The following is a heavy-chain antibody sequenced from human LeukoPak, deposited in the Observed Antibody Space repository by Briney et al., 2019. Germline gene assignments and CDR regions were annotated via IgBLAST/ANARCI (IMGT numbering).Heavy chain of an antibody. CDR2: INHRVSS. V-gene: IGHV4-34*01. D-gene: IGHD1-26*01. Sequence: SETLSLTCALYGGSFRGYYWTSSRQPPGKGLESIWEINHRVSSNSNPSLKGRVTISVDTPENQFSLKVKYVTAADTAVYYCARGRRPVGGKRYFDYWGQGTLVTVSS. J-gene: IGHJ4*02. CDR1: GGSFRGYY. CDR3: ARGRRPVGGKRYFDY.